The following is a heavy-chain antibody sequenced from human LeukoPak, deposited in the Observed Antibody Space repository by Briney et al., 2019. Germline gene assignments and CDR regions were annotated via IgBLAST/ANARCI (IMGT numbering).Heavy chain of an antibody. CDR3: AKVRGTHSSGYFFDY. D-gene: IGHD6-19*01. CDR2: ISWNSGYI. J-gene: IGHJ4*02. Sequence: PGRSLRLSCAASGFTFDNYAMRWVRQPPGKGLEWLSIISWNSGYIGYADSVKGRFTISRDNAKNSLYLQMNSLRAEDTAFYYCAKVRGTHSSGYFFDYWGQGALVTVSS. V-gene: IGHV3-9*01. CDR1: GFTFDNYA.